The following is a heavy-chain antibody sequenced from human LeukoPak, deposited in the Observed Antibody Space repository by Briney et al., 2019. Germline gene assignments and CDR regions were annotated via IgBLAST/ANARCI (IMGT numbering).Heavy chain of an antibody. V-gene: IGHV1-18*01. CDR1: GYTFTSYG. J-gene: IGHJ4*02. CDR3: ARVPYSSGWYNLKGIEFDY. D-gene: IGHD6-19*01. Sequence: ASVKVSCKASGYTFTSYGISWVRQAPGQGLEWMGWISAYNGNTNYAQKLQGRVTMTTDTSTSTAYMELRSLRSDDTAVYYCARVPYSSGWYNLKGIEFDYWGQGTLVTVSS. CDR2: ISAYNGNT.